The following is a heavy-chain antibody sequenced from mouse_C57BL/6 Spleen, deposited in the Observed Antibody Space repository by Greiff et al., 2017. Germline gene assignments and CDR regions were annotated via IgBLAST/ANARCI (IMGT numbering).Heavy chain of an antibody. CDR1: GYTFTSYW. V-gene: IGHV1-64*01. J-gene: IGHJ1*03. Sequence: VQLQQPGAELVKPGASVKLSCKASGYTFTSYWMHWVKQRPGQGLEWIGMIHPNSGSTNYNEKFKSKATLTVDKSSSTAYMQLSSLTSEDSAVXYCATEFITTVVRYFDVGGTGTTVTVSS. CDR2: IHPNSGST. D-gene: IGHD1-1*01. CDR3: ATEFITTVVRYFDV.